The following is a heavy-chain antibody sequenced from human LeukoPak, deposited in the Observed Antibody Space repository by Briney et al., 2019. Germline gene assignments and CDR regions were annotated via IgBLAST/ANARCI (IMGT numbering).Heavy chain of an antibody. CDR3: ARDARSHCGTDACYGPYFDY. J-gene: IGHJ4*02. CDR2: IRGSSTTI. V-gene: IGHV3-48*01. D-gene: IGHD2-2*01. Sequence: PGGSPRLSCAASGFSSSTSSMSWVRQTPGKGLEWISYIRGSSTTIYYADSVKGRFTISRDNARNSLYLQMNGLRAEDTGVYFCARDARSHCGTDACYGPYFDYWGQGSLVTVSS. CDR1: GFSSSTSS.